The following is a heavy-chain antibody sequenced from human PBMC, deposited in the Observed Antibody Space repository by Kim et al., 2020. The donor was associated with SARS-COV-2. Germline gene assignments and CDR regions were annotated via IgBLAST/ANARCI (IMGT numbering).Heavy chain of an antibody. V-gene: IGHV4-34*01. CDR2: INHSGST. Sequence: SETLSLTCAVYGGSFSGYYWSWIRQPPGKGLEWIGEINHSGSTNYNPSLKSRVTISVDTSKNQFSLKLSSVTAADTAVYYCAREGGKRGYYYYYGMDVWG. J-gene: IGHJ6*01. D-gene: IGHD3-10*01. CDR3: AREGGKRGYYYYYGMDV. CDR1: GGSFSGYY.